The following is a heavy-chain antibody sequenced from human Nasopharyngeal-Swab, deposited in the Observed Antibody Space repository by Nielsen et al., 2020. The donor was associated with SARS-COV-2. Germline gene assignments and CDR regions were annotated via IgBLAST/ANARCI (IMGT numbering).Heavy chain of an antibody. CDR3: AKLGYFDL. CDR2: ISWNSGSI. CDR1: GFTFDDYA. V-gene: IGHV3-9*01. Sequence: SLKISCAASGFTFDDYAMHWVRQAPGKGLEWVSGISWNSGSIGYADSVKGRFTISRDNAKNSLYLQMNSLRAEDTALYYCAKLGYFDLWGRGTLVTASS. J-gene: IGHJ2*01.